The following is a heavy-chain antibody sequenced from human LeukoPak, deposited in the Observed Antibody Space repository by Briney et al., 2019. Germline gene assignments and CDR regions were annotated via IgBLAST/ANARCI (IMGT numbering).Heavy chain of an antibody. J-gene: IGHJ4*02. CDR3: ARDSGTMIVVVGYFDY. CDR2: INTDGSST. D-gene: IGHD3-22*01. CDR1: GFTFSSYW. V-gene: IGHV3-74*01. Sequence: GGSLRLSCAASGFTFSSYWMHWVRQAPGKGLVWVSGINTDGSSTNYADSVKGRFTISRDNAKNSLYLQMNSLRAEDTAVYYCARDSGTMIVVVGYFDYWGQGTLVTVSS.